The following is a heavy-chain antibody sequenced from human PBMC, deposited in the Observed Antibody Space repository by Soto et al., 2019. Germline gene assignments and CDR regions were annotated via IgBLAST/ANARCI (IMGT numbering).Heavy chain of an antibody. V-gene: IGHV1-69*06. CDR2: IIPIFGTA. CDR3: AGDSSSFGRYFDY. J-gene: IGHJ4*02. D-gene: IGHD6-13*01. CDR1: GGTFSSYA. Sequence: ASVKVSCKASGGTFSSYAISWVRQAPGQGLEWMGGIIPIFGTANYAQKFQGRVTITADKSTSTAYMELSSLRSEDTAVYYCAGDSSSFGRYFDYWGQGTLVTVSS.